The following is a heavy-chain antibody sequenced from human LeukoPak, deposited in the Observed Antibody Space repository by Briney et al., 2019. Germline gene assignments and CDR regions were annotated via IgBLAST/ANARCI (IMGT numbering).Heavy chain of an antibody. D-gene: IGHD3-9*01. CDR2: IYYSGST. CDR1: GGSISSSSYY. J-gene: IGHJ3*02. Sequence: SETLSLTCTVSGGSISSSSYYWGWIRQPPGKGLEWIGSIYYSGSTYYNPSLKSRVTISVDTSKNQFSLKLSSVTAADTAVYYCANGRYDILTGSPLCAFDIWGQGTMVTVSS. CDR3: ANGRYDILTGSPLCAFDI. V-gene: IGHV4-39*01.